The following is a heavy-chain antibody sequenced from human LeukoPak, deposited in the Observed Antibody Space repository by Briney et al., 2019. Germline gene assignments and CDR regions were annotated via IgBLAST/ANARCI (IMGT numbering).Heavy chain of an antibody. CDR3: AREGGDDYSLDY. Sequence: PGGSLRLSCAASGFTFSSYSMNWVRQAPGKGLEWVAVIWYDGRTKYYADSVKGRFTISRDDPKNTLYLQMNSLGAEDTALYYCAREGGDDYSLDYWGQGTLVTVSS. CDR1: GFTFSSYS. V-gene: IGHV3-33*08. D-gene: IGHD4-11*01. CDR2: IWYDGRTK. J-gene: IGHJ4*02.